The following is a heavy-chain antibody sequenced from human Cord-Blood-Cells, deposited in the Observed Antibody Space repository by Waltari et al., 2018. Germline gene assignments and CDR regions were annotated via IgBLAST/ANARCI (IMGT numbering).Heavy chain of an antibody. V-gene: IGHV1-24*01. Sequence: QVQLVQSGAEVKKPGASVKVSCKVSGYTLTELSMHWVRQAPGKGLEWMGGCDPEDGETTYAQKFQGRVTMTEDTSTDTAYMELSSLRSEDTAVYYCANTHPVREMRSLAFDIWGQGTMVTVSS. J-gene: IGHJ3*02. CDR1: GYTLTELS. CDR3: ANTHPVREMRSLAFDI. D-gene: IGHD3-16*01. CDR2: CDPEDGET.